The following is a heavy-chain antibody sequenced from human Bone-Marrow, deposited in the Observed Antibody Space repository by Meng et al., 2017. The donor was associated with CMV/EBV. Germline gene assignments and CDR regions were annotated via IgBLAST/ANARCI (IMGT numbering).Heavy chain of an antibody. CDR3: AKDILGGQLVSGVFDY. Sequence: GGSLRLSCAASGLTFSSYAMSWVRQAPGKGLEWVSAISGSGGSTYYADSVKGRFTISRDNSKNTLYLQMNSLRAEDTAVYYCAKDILGGQLVSGVFDYWGQGTRVTGSS. V-gene: IGHV3-23*01. CDR1: GLTFSSYA. CDR2: ISGSGGST. D-gene: IGHD6-6*01. J-gene: IGHJ4*02.